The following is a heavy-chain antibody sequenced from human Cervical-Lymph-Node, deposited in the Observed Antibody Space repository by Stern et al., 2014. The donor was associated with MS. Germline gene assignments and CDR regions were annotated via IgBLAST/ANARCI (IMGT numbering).Heavy chain of an antibody. CDR2: IHGGNGNT. V-gene: IGHV1-3*03. Sequence: VPLLESGAEVKKPGASVRLSCKTSGYTFSSYATHWVRQAPGQSLEWIGWIHGGNGNTKYSRQFQDRVTIDRATSATTVYMEVRSLRPEDTAVYYCARDPRGGMDVWGQGTTVTVSS. CDR1: GYTFSSYA. J-gene: IGHJ6*02. CDR3: ARDPRGGMDV.